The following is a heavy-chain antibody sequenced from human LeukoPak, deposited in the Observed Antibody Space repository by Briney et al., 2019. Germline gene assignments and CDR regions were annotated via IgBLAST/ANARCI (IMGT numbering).Heavy chain of an antibody. J-gene: IGHJ4*02. D-gene: IGHD4-17*01. V-gene: IGHV4-39*01. CDR2: IYYSGST. CDR1: GGSISSSSYY. Sequence: SETLSLTCTVSGGSISSSSYYWGWMRQPPGKGLEWIGSIYYSGSTYYNPSLKSRVTISVDTSKNQFSLKLSSVTAADTAVYYCARQDDYGDYHVDYWGQGTLVTVSS. CDR3: ARQDDYGDYHVDY.